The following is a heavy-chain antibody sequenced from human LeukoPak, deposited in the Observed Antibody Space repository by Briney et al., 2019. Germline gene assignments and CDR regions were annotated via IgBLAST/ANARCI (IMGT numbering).Heavy chain of an antibody. CDR1: GGSISSYY. Sequence: SETLSLTCTVSGGSISSYYWSWIRQPPGKGLEWIGYIYYSGSTNYNPSLKSRVTISVDTSKNQFSLKLSSVTAADTAVYYCARETHSSSSSEYFQHWGQGTLVTVSS. D-gene: IGHD6-6*01. J-gene: IGHJ1*01. V-gene: IGHV4-59*01. CDR2: IYYSGST. CDR3: ARETHSSSSSEYFQH.